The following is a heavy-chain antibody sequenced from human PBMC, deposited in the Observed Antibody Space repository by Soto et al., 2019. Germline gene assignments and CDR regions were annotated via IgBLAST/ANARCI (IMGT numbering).Heavy chain of an antibody. CDR3: VRDGSIGWHFHX. Sequence: PGGSLRLSFVASGLTFTTYWMTWVRQAPGKGLEWVANIKQDGSEKYYVYSVKVRFTISRDDADNSLYLQMNSLRAEDTAVYYCVRDGSIGWHFHXWGQGTLVTVSX. J-gene: IGHJ4*02. CDR2: IKQDGSEK. D-gene: IGHD6-19*01. V-gene: IGHV3-7*01. CDR1: GLTFTTYW.